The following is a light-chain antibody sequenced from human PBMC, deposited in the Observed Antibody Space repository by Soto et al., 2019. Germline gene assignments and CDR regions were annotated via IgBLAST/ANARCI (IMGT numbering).Light chain of an antibody. CDR3: MQATQFPRT. CDR2: KTS. Sequence: DIVMTQTPLSSPVTLGQPASISCRSSQSLLDSDGDTYLSWLQQRPGQPPRLLIYKTSSRFSGVPDRFSGSGAGTDFTLKISRVEVEDVGVYYCMQATQFPRTFGQGTKLEI. CDR1: QSLLDSDGDTY. J-gene: IGKJ2*02. V-gene: IGKV2-24*01.